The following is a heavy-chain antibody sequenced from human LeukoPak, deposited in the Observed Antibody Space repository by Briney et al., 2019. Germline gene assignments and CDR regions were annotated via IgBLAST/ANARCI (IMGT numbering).Heavy chain of an antibody. V-gene: IGHV1-18*01. D-gene: IGHD3-9*01. CDR1: GYTFTSYG. J-gene: IGHJ3*02. Sequence: ASVKVSCKASGYTFTSYGISWVRQAPGQGLEWMGWISAYNGNTNYAQKLQGRVTMTTDTSTSTAYMELRSLRSDDTAVYYCARVYYDILNVHEAFDIWGQGTMVTVSS. CDR2: ISAYNGNT. CDR3: ARVYYDILNVHEAFDI.